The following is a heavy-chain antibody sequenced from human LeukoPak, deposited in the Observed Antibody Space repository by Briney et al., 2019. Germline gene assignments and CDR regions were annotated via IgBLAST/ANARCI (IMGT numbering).Heavy chain of an antibody. V-gene: IGHV3-30*02. D-gene: IGHD6-13*01. CDR1: GINFRSSG. CDR3: AREGGRAVPGRFDQ. Sequence: GGSLRLSCAASGINFRSSGMHWVRQAPGKGLEWVTFIQNDGSDKYYAATVKGRFTISRDNSKNTVYLHMASLRADDTALYYCAREGGRAVPGRFDQWGQGTLVTVSS. J-gene: IGHJ4*02. CDR2: IQNDGSDK.